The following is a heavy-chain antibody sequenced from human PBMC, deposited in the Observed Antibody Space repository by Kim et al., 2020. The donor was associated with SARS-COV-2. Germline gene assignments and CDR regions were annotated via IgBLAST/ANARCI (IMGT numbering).Heavy chain of an antibody. V-gene: IGHV1-2*06. CDR1: GYTFTGYY. CDR2: INPDSGGT. D-gene: IGHD3-16*01. CDR3: ASALGYYYGMDV. Sequence: ASVKVSCKASGYTFTGYYMHWVRQAPGQGLEWMGRINPDSGGTNYAQKFQGRVTMTRDTSISTAYMELSRLRSDDTAVYYCASALGYYYGMDVWGQGTTVTVSS. J-gene: IGHJ6*02.